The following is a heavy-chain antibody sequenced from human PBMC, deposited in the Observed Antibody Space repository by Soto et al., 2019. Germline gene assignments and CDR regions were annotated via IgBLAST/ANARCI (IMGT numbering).Heavy chain of an antibody. V-gene: IGHV3-23*01. CDR2: ISGSGGST. CDR1: GFTFSSYA. CDR3: AKGGSGSPSFH. Sequence: GALRLSCAASGFTFSSYAMSWVRQAPGKGLEWVSAISGSGGSTYYADSVKGRFTISRDNSKNTLYLQMNSLRAEDTAVYYWAKGGSGSPSFHWGQGTLVTVSS. D-gene: IGHD1-26*01. J-gene: IGHJ4*02.